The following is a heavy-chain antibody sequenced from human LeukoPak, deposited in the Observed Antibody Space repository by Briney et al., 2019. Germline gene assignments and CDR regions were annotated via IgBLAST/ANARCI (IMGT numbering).Heavy chain of an antibody. D-gene: IGHD6-19*01. CDR3: AAQGRYSSGRNRVDY. V-gene: IGHV3-21*01. CDR2: ISSSSSYI. CDR1: GFTFSSYS. J-gene: IGHJ4*02. Sequence: GGSLRLSCAASGFTFSSYSMNWVRQAPGKGLEWFSSISSSSSYIYYADSVKGRFTISRDNAKNSLYLQMNSLRAEDTAVYYCAAQGRYSSGRNRVDYWGQGTLVTVSS.